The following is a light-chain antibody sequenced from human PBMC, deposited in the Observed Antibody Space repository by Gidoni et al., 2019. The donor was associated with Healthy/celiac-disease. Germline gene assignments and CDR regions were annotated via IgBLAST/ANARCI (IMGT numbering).Light chain of an antibody. CDR3: QAWDSTVV. CDR1: KLEDKY. Sequence: SYELTQPPSVSVPPGQTASITCSGDKLEDKYACWYQQKPGQSPVLVIYQDSKRPSGIPERFSGSNSGNTATLTISGTQAMDEADYYCQAWDSTVVFGGGTKLTVL. V-gene: IGLV3-1*01. CDR2: QDS. J-gene: IGLJ2*01.